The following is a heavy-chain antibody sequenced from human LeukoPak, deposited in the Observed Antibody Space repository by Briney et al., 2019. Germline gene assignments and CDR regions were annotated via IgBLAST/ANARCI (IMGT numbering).Heavy chain of an antibody. J-gene: IGHJ4*02. V-gene: IGHV3-30*02. Sequence: PGGSLRLSCAASGFTFSSYGMHWVRQAPGKGLEWVAFIRYDGSNKYYADSVKGRFTISRDNSKNTLYLQMNSLRAEDTAVYYCAREDEVAGTFFDYWGQGILVTVSS. D-gene: IGHD6-19*01. CDR1: GFTFSSYG. CDR2: IRYDGSNK. CDR3: AREDEVAGTFFDY.